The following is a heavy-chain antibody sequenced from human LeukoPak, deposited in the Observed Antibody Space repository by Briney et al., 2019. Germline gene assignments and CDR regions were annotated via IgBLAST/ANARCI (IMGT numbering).Heavy chain of an antibody. CDR1: GFTFDDYD. D-gene: IGHD5-18*01. Sequence: GGSLRLSCAASGFTFDDYDMSWVRQAPGKGLEWVSGINWNGGSTGYADSVKGGFTIFREDAKNSLYLQMNSLRAEATALYYCARDPPGGYSYGYFAYFDYWGQGTLVTVSS. J-gene: IGHJ4*02. V-gene: IGHV3-20*04. CDR2: INWNGGST. CDR3: ARDPPGGYSYGYFAYFDY.